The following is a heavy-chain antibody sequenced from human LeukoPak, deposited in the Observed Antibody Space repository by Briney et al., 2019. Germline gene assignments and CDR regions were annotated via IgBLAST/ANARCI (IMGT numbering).Heavy chain of an antibody. Sequence: PGGSLRLSCAVSGFTFSSYWMSWVRQPPGKGLEWIGEINHSGSTNYNPSLKSRVTISVDTSKNQFSLKLSSVTAADTAVYYCAREEYYYDSSGYGDYWGQGTLVTVSS. V-gene: IGHV4-34*01. CDR1: GFTFSSYW. J-gene: IGHJ4*02. D-gene: IGHD3-22*01. CDR3: AREEYYYDSSGYGDY. CDR2: INHSGST.